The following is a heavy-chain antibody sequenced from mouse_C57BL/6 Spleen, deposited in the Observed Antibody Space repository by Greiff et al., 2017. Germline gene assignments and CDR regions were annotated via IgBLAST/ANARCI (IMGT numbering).Heavy chain of an antibody. V-gene: IGHV1-50*01. Sequence: QVQLKQPGAELVKPGASVKLSCKASGYTFTSYWMQWVKQRPGQGLEWIGEIDPSDSYTNYNQKFKGKATLTVDTSSSTAYMQLSSLTSEDSAVYYCARRGTWYFDVWGTGTTVTVSS. D-gene: IGHD3-3*01. CDR1: GYTFTSYW. CDR3: ARRGTWYFDV. J-gene: IGHJ1*03. CDR2: IDPSDSYT.